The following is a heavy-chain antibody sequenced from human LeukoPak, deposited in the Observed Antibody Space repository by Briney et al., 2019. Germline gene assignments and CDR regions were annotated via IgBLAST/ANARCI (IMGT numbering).Heavy chain of an antibody. Sequence: GGSLRLSCAASGFTFSNFAMSWVRQAPGKGLDWVSGVSDSGGSTFYADSVKGRFTISRDNSKNTLYLQMNSLRAEDTAVYYCAKGASVGTGTTKLGPSKSIYYFDYWGQGTLVTVSS. V-gene: IGHV3-23*01. CDR2: VSDSGGST. J-gene: IGHJ4*02. D-gene: IGHD1-7*01. CDR1: GFTFSNFA. CDR3: AKGASVGTGTTKLGPSKSIYYFDY.